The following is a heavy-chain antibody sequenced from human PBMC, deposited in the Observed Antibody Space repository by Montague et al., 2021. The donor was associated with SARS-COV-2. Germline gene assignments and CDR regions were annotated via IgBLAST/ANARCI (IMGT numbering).Heavy chain of an antibody. Sequence: SLRLSCAASGFTVSSNYMSWVRQAPGKGLEWVSVIYSGGSTYYADAVXXRCTISRDNSKNTLYLQMNSLGAEDTAVYYCARDQRRYGSGSYYGPHYYYYGMDVWGQGTTVTVSS. CDR1: GFTVSSNY. D-gene: IGHD3-10*01. CDR2: IYSGGST. J-gene: IGHJ6*02. CDR3: ARDQRRYGSGSYYGPHYYYYGMDV. V-gene: IGHV3-66*02.